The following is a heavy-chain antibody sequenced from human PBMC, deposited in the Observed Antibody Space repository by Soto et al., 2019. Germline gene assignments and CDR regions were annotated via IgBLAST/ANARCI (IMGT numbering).Heavy chain of an antibody. CDR1: GFTFDDYA. J-gene: IGHJ3*02. Sequence: GGSLRLSCAASGFTFDDYAMHWVRQAPGKGLEWVSGISWNSGSIGYADSVKGRFTISRDNAKNSLYLQMNSLRAEDTALYYCAKTQIVVVIPDAFDIWGQGTMVTVSS. CDR3: AKTQIVVVIPDAFDI. CDR2: ISWNSGSI. D-gene: IGHD3-22*01. V-gene: IGHV3-9*01.